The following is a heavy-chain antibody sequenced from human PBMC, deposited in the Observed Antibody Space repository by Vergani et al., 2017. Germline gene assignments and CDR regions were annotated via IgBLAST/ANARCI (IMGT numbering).Heavy chain of an antibody. V-gene: IGHV5-10-1*01. CDR1: GYSFTSYW. J-gene: IGHJ6*02. D-gene: IGHD6-19*01. Sequence: EVQLVQSGAEVKKPVESLRISCKGSGYSFTSYWISWVRQMPGKGLEWMGRIDPSDSYTNYSPSFQGHVTISADKSISTAYLQWSSLKASNTAIYYCARQVAVAGKWWGPYYYYGMDVWGQGTTVTVSS. CDR3: ARQVAVAGKWWGPYYYYGMDV. CDR2: IDPSDSYT.